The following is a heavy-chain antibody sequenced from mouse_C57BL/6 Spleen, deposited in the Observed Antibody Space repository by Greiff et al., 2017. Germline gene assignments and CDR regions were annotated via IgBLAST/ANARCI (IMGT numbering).Heavy chain of an antibody. CDR1: GYTFTSYW. J-gene: IGHJ3*01. D-gene: IGHD2-5*01. Sequence: QVHVKQPGTELVKPGASVKLSCKASGYTFTSYWMHWVKQRPGQGLEWIGNINPSNGGPNYNEKFKSKATLTVDKSSSTAYMQLSSLTSEDSAVYYSARLYYSNYWFAYWGQGTLVTVSA. V-gene: IGHV1-53*01. CDR2: INPSNGGP. CDR3: ARLYYSNYWFAY.